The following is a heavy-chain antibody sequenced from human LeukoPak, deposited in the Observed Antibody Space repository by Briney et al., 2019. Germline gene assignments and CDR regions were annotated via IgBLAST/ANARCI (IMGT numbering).Heavy chain of an antibody. CDR2: IYYSGST. CDR3: ARGGPADPFDY. V-gene: IGHV4-39*07. CDR1: GGSISSSSYY. J-gene: IGHJ4*02. Sequence: PSETLSLTCTVSGGSISSSSYYWGWIRQPPGKGLEWIGSIYYSGSTYYNPSLKSRVTISVDTSKNQFSLKLSSVTAADTAVYYCARGGPADPFDYWGQGTLVTVSS.